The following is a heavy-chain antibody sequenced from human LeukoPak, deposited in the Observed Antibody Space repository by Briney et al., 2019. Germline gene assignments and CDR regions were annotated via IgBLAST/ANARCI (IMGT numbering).Heavy chain of an antibody. J-gene: IGHJ4*02. V-gene: IGHV3-23*01. CDR2: ISGSGGNT. Sequence: PGTSLRLSCAASGFTFSTYAMSWVRQAPGKGLEWVSGISGSGGNTYYADSVKGRFTISRDNSKNTLYLQMNSLRAEDTAVYYCAKDRGDGGSRNGFFDYWGQGTLVTVSS. CDR3: AKDRGDGGSRNGFFDY. CDR1: GFTFSTYA. D-gene: IGHD2-15*01.